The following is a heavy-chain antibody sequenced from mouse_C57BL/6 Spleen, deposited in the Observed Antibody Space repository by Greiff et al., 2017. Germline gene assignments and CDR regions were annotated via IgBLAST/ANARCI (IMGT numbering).Heavy chain of an antibody. J-gene: IGHJ1*03. Sequence: QVQLQQSGAELVKPGASVKLSCKASGYTFTEYSIHWVKQRPGQGLEWIGWFYPGSGSIKYNEKFKDKATLTADKSSSTAYMELSRVTSEGSAVYFGARHEGYSGSALYWYFYGWGTGTTVTVSS. CDR3: ARHEGYSGSALYWYFYG. V-gene: IGHV1-62-2*01. CDR2: FYPGSGSI. D-gene: IGHD1-1*01. CDR1: GYTFTEYS.